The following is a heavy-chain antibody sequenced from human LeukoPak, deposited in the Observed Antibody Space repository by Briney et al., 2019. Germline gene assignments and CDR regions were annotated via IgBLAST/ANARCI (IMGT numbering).Heavy chain of an antibody. D-gene: IGHD3-22*01. CDR3: AKLRSYYYDSSGYGDY. CDR2: ISGSGGST. Sequence: GRSLRLSCAASGFTFSSYAMSWVRQAPGKGLEWVSAISGSGGSTYYADSVKGRFTISKDNSKNTLYLQMNSLRAEDTAVYYCAKLRSYYYDSSGYGDYWGQGTLVTVSS. J-gene: IGHJ4*02. V-gene: IGHV3-23*01. CDR1: GFTFSSYA.